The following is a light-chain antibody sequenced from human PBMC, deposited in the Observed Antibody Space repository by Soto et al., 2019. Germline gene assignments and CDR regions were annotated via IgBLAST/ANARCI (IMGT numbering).Light chain of an antibody. CDR1: QGIGSA. J-gene: IGKJ4*01. Sequence: DIQMTQSPSSLSASVGDRVTITCRASQGIGSALGWYQQKPRKAPKRLIYAASSLQSGVPSRFSGSGSGTELTLTISSLQPEDFATYYCLQHNSYPPTFGGGTKVEIK. CDR3: LQHNSYPPT. V-gene: IGKV1-17*01. CDR2: AAS.